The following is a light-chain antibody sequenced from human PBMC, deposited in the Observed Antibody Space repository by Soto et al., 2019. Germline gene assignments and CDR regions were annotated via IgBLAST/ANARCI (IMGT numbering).Light chain of an antibody. CDR3: QQYNTYST. CDR1: ENIKNW. J-gene: IGKJ5*01. CDR2: DAS. V-gene: IGKV1-5*01. Sequence: DIQMTQPPSTLSASFGDRVTITCRASENIKNWLAWYQQTAGKAPKVLISDASRLEAGVPSRFSGSGSGTEFTLTISSLKPDDFATYYCQQYNTYSTFGQGTRLEIK.